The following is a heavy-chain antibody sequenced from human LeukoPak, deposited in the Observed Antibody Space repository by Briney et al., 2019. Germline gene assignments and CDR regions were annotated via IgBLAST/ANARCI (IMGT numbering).Heavy chain of an antibody. Sequence: GGSLRLSCAASGFTFSSYAMSWVRQAPVKELEWVSAISGSGGSTYYADSVKGRFTISRDNSKNTLYLQMNSLRAEDTAVYYCAKGAPYYYDSSGYYPWAFDIWGQGTMVTVSS. CDR3: AKGAPYYYDSSGYYPWAFDI. CDR2: ISGSGGST. D-gene: IGHD3-22*01. V-gene: IGHV3-23*01. CDR1: GFTFSSYA. J-gene: IGHJ3*02.